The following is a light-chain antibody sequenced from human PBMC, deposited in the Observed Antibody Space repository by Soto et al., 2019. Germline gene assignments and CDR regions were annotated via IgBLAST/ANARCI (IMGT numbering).Light chain of an antibody. CDR3: QQYSSLST. Sequence: DIQMTQSPFTLSASVGDRVTITCRASQGVGDWLAWYQQKSGKAPKLLIYKASSLETGVPSRFSGSGSGTEFALTISSLQPDDFATYFCQQYSSLSTFGQGTKLEIK. CDR2: KAS. CDR1: QGVGDW. V-gene: IGKV1-5*03. J-gene: IGKJ2*01.